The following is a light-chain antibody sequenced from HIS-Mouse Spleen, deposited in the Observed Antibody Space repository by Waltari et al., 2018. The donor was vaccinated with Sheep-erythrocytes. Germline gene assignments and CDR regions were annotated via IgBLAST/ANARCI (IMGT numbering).Light chain of an antibody. J-gene: IGLJ1*01. CDR2: DVS. CDR1: SSDVGGYNH. V-gene: IGLV2-11*01. CDR3: CSYAGSYNHV. Sequence: QSALTQPRSVSGSPGQSVPISCPGPSSDVGGYNHVSWYQQHPGKAPKLMIYDVSKRPSGVPDRFSGSKSGNTASLTISGLQAEDEADYYCCSYAGSYNHVFATGTKVTVL.